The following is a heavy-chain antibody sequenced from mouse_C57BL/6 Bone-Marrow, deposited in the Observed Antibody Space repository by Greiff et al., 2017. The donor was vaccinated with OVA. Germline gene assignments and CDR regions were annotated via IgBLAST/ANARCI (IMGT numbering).Heavy chain of an antibody. CDR3: ARDLFITTPGAY. V-gene: IGHV5-4*01. J-gene: IGHJ3*01. Sequence: EVQVVESGGGLVKPGGSLKLSCAASGFTFSSYAMSWVRQTPEKRLEWVATISDGGSYTYYPDNVKGRFTISRDNAKNNLYLQMSHLKSEDTAMYYCARDLFITTPGAYWGQGTLVTVSA. CDR1: GFTFSSYA. CDR2: ISDGGSYT. D-gene: IGHD1-1*01.